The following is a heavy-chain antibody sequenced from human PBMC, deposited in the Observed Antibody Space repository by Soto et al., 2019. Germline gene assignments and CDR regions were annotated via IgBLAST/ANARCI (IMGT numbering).Heavy chain of an antibody. J-gene: IGHJ3*02. Sequence: SETLSLTCTVSGGSISSYYWSWIRQPPGKGLEWIGYIYYSGGTNYNPSLKSRVTISVDTSKNQFSLKLSSVTAADTAVYYCARESRKGYYYDSSGYYYGPRDAFDIWGQGTMVTVSS. D-gene: IGHD3-22*01. CDR3: ARESRKGYYYDSSGYYYGPRDAFDI. CDR2: IYYSGGT. CDR1: GGSISSYY. V-gene: IGHV4-59*01.